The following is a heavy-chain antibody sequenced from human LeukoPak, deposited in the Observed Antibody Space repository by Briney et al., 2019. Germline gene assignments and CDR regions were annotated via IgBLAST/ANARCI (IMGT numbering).Heavy chain of an antibody. CDR2: ISGYNGHT. J-gene: IGHJ6*03. CDR3: ARGLGLRPYYYMDV. Sequence: ASVKVSCKASGYTFSNKGISWVRQAPGQGLEWMGWISGYNGHTKYAQKFQGRVTMTTDTSTSTAYMELSSLRSEDTAVYYCARGLGLRPYYYMDVWGKGTTVTVSS. CDR1: GYTFSNKG. D-gene: IGHD1-26*01. V-gene: IGHV1-18*01.